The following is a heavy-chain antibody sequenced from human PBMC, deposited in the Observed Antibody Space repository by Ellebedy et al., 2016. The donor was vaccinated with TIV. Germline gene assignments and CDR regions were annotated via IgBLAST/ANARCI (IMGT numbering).Heavy chain of an antibody. D-gene: IGHD3-10*01. V-gene: IGHV4-39*07. Sequence: MPSETLSLTCTVSGDSISSSSSFWGWIRQPPGKGLEWIGTVYYGGITYYNPSLKSRVTISIDTSKNQLSLKLTSVTAADTAVYYCAKGEYVYGSGSFVHWGQGTLATVSS. CDR2: VYYGGIT. J-gene: IGHJ4*02. CDR3: AKGEYVYGSGSFVH. CDR1: GDSISSSSSF.